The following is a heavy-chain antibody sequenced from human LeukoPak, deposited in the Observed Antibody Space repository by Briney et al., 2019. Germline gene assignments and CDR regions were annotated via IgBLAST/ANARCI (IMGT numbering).Heavy chain of an antibody. Sequence: PGGSLRPSCAASGFTFSSYSMNWVRQAPGKGPEWVSSISSSSSYIYYADSVKGRFTISRDNAKNSLYLQMNGLRAEDTAVYYCAKGYNWNYVALGYWGQGTLVTVSS. D-gene: IGHD1-7*01. CDR3: AKGYNWNYVALGY. CDR1: GFTFSSYS. J-gene: IGHJ4*02. CDR2: ISSSSSYI. V-gene: IGHV3-21*04.